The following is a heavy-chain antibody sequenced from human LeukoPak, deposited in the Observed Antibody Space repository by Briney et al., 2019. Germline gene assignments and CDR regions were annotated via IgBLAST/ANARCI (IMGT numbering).Heavy chain of an antibody. CDR2: INPNSGGT. Sequence: ASVKVSCKASGYTFTGYYMHWVRQAPGQGLEWMGWINPNSGGTNYAQKLQGWVTMTRDTSISTAYMELSRLRSDDTAVYYCAREGRGDGYNLFDYWGQGTLVTVSS. V-gene: IGHV1-2*04. CDR1: GYTFTGYY. D-gene: IGHD5-24*01. CDR3: AREGRGDGYNLFDY. J-gene: IGHJ4*02.